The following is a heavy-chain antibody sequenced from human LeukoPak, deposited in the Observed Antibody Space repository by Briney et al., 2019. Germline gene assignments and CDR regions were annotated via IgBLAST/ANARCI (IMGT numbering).Heavy chain of an antibody. Sequence: PSETLSLTCTVSGGSISSYYWYWIWKPPPKGLGWIGYIYYSGSTNYNPSLKSRVTISVDTSKNQFSLKLSSVTAADTAVYFCARQLRGEAVAGHLQPFDYWGQGTLVTVSS. J-gene: IGHJ4*02. CDR2: IYYSGST. CDR3: ARQLRGEAVAGHLQPFDY. CDR1: GGSISSYY. V-gene: IGHV4-59*08. D-gene: IGHD6-19*01.